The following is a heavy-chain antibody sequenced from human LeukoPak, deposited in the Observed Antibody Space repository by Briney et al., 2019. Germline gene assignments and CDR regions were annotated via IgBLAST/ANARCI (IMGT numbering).Heavy chain of an antibody. D-gene: IGHD3-10*01. CDR1: GYTFTSYG. J-gene: IGHJ5*02. V-gene: IGHV1-18*04. CDR3: ARDVLPRGFDP. Sequence: GASVKVSCKASGYTFTSYGISWVRQAPGQGLEWMGWISAYNGNTNYAQKLQGRVTMTTDTSTSTAYMELSSLRSEDTAVYYCARDVLPRGFDPWGQGTLVTVSS. CDR2: ISAYNGNT.